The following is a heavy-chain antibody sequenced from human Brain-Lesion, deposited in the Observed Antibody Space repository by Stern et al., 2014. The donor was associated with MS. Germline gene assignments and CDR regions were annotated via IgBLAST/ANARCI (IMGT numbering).Heavy chain of an antibody. CDR2: VNNDGRRT. CDR1: GSTFSNYW. Sequence: EVQLVESGGGLVQPGGSLRLSCAASGSTFSNYWMHWVRQDPGKGLVWVSRVNNDGRRTSYADSVKGRFTMSRDNAKNTLYLQMNSLRVEDTAIYYCARGERWFDSWGQGTLVTVSS. V-gene: IGHV3-74*01. CDR3: ARGERWFDS. J-gene: IGHJ5*01.